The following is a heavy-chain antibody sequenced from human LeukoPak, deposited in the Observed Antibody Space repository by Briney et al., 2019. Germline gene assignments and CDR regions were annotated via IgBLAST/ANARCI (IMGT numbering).Heavy chain of an antibody. Sequence: SVKVSCKASGGTFNSYAISWVRQAPGQGLEGMGGIIPMFGTANYAQKFQGRVTITADESTSTAYMELSSLRSEDTAVYYCAREGGVVLMVYAPNTGWFDPWGQGTLVTVSS. J-gene: IGHJ5*02. CDR2: IIPMFGTA. V-gene: IGHV1-69*01. CDR3: AREGGVVLMVYAPNTGWFDP. D-gene: IGHD2-8*01. CDR1: GGTFNSYA.